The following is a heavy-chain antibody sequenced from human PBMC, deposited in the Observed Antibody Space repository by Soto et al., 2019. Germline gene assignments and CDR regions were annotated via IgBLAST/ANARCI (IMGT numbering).Heavy chain of an antibody. Sequence: ASVKVSCKASGYTFTSSGISWLRQAPGQGLEWMGWISIYNGDTNDAPKFQDRVTMTIDRSTSTAYMELRSLRSDDAAVYYCARAGAAPYYYYGMDVWGQGTRVTVSS. CDR2: ISIYNGDT. CDR3: ARAGAAPYYYYGMDV. CDR1: GYTFTSSG. D-gene: IGHD2-15*01. V-gene: IGHV1-18*01. J-gene: IGHJ6*02.